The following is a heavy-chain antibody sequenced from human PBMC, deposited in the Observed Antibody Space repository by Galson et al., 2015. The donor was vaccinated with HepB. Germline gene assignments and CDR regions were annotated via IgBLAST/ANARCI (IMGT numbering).Heavy chain of an antibody. J-gene: IGHJ4*02. CDR3: ARLAVRGHDY. V-gene: IGHV3-48*01. Sequence: SLRLSCAASGFTFSIYSMNWVRQAPGKGLEFVSFISNSSESVFYTDSVKGRFTISRDNAKNSLSLQMTSLRAEDTALYYCARLAVRGHDYCGQGTLVTVSS. CDR2: ISNSSESV. D-gene: IGHD3-10*01. CDR1: GFTFSIYS.